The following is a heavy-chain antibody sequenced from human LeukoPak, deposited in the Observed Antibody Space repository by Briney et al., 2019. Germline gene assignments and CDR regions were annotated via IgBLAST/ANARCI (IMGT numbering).Heavy chain of an antibody. D-gene: IGHD3-3*01. CDR3: ARHRVRSGPPNWCCP. V-gene: IGHV4-39*01. CDR1: GGSISSSSYY. J-gene: IGHJ5*02. CDR2: IYYSGST. Sequence: SETLSLTCTVSGGSISSSSYYWGWIRQPPGKGLEWIGSIYYSGSTYYNPSLKSRVTISVDTSKNQFSLKLSSVTAADTAVYYCARHRVRSGPPNWCCPWGQGTLVTVSS.